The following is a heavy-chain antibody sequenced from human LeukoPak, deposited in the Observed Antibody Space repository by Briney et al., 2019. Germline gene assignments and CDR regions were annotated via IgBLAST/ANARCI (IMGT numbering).Heavy chain of an antibody. CDR1: GFTFSNYA. Sequence: PGGSLRLSCVASGFTFSNYAMSWVRQAPGKGLEWVSAILGSGGSTYYADSVKGRFTVSRDNSKSTLYLQMYSLRAEDTALYYCAKWGDYDVLTGYYVPDYWGQGTLVTVSS. CDR2: ILGSGGST. CDR3: AKWGDYDVLTGYYVPDY. V-gene: IGHV3-23*01. D-gene: IGHD3-9*01. J-gene: IGHJ4*02.